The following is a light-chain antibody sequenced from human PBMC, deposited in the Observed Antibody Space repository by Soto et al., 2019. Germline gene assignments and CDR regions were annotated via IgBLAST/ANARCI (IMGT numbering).Light chain of an antibody. V-gene: IGKV2-28*01. CDR3: MQALQTPWT. J-gene: IGKJ1*01. CDR2: LVS. Sequence: TVMTQSRISLPVTPGEPASISCRSIQRLLHSNGYNYLDWYRQKPGQSPQLLIYLVSVRASGVPDRFSGSGSGTDFTLRISRVEAEDVGVYYCMQALQTPWTFGQGTKVDIK. CDR1: QRLLHSNGYNY.